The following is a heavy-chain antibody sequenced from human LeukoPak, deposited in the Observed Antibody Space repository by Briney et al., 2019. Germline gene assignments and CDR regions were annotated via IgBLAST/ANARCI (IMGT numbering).Heavy chain of an antibody. V-gene: IGHV4-39*01. CDR3: ARHVKMHYYGSGSYRDWAFDI. CDR2: IYYSGST. D-gene: IGHD3-10*01. CDR1: GGSISSSSYY. J-gene: IGHJ3*02. Sequence: SETLSLTCTVSGGSISSSSYYWGWIRQPPGKGLEWIGSIYYSGSTYYNPSLKSRVTISVDTSKNQFSLKLSSVTAADTAVYYCARHVKMHYYGSGSYRDWAFDIWGQGTMVTVSS.